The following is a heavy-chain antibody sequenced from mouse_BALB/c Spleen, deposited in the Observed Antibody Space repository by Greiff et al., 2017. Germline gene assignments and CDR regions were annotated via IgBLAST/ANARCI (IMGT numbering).Heavy chain of an antibody. CDR1: GYTFTDYN. CDR3: ARRYYYGSSYAMDY. CDR2: INPNNGGT. D-gene: IGHD1-1*01. J-gene: IGHJ4*01. V-gene: IGHV1-18*01. Sequence: EVQVVESGPELVKPGASVKIPCKASGYTFTDYNMDWVKQSHGKSLEWIGDINPNNGGTIYNQKFKGKATLTVDKSSSTAYMELRSLTSEDTAVYYCARRYYYGSSYAMDYWGQGTSVTVSS.